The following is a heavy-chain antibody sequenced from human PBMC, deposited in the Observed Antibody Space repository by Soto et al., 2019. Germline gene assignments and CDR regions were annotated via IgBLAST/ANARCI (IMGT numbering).Heavy chain of an antibody. Sequence: GGSLRLSCAASEFTFSDYYMNWIRQVPGKGLEWVSYISSGGSTVYYADSVKGRFTISRDNAKNSLYLQMNSLRAEDTALYYCARDRRQNDYWGQGTLVTVSS. V-gene: IGHV3-11*01. CDR2: ISSGGSTV. J-gene: IGHJ4*02. CDR1: EFTFSDYY. CDR3: ARDRRQNDY.